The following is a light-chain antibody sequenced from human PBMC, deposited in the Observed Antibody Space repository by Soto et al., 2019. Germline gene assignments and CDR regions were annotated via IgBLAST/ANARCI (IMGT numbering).Light chain of an antibody. CDR3: SSYSGTNSNVI. Sequence: QSALTQPPSASGSPGQSVTISCAGTYSDIGDYNYVSWYQQHPDKVPKLIIYEVTKRPSGVPARFSGSKSGYTASLTVSDLQHADEAVYYCSSYSGTNSNVIFGGGTKLTVL. V-gene: IGLV2-8*01. CDR1: YSDIGDYNY. CDR2: EVT. J-gene: IGLJ2*01.